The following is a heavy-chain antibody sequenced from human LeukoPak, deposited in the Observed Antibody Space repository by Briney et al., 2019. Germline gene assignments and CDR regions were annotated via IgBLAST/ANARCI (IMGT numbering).Heavy chain of an antibody. CDR2: IYGGGNT. D-gene: IGHD3-22*01. CDR3: ARGGHYYDSSGYYYNHPFDY. Sequence: PGGSLRLSCAASGFTVSSNYMSWVRQAPGKGLEWVSVIYGGGNTYYADSVKGRFTISRDNSKNTLHLQMNSLRAEDTAVYYCARGGHYYDSSGYYYNHPFDYWGQETLVTVSS. CDR1: GFTVSSNY. V-gene: IGHV3-66*01. J-gene: IGHJ4*02.